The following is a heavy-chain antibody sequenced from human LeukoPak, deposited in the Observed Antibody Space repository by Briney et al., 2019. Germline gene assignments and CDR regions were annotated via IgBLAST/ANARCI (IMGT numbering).Heavy chain of an antibody. CDR3: TIRTTDTSGWIPYFQH. Sequence: ASVKVSCKASKYTFTDYYIHWVRQAPGQGLEWMGWINPNSGGTNYAQKFQGRVTMTRDTSISTAYMELSRLIYDDTAVYYCTIRTTDTSGWIPYFQHWGQGTLVTVSS. V-gene: IGHV1-2*02. J-gene: IGHJ1*01. D-gene: IGHD6-19*01. CDR1: KYTFTDYY. CDR2: INPNSGGT.